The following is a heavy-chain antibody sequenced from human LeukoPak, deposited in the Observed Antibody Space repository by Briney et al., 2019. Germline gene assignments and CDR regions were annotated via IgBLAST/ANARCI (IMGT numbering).Heavy chain of an antibody. CDR2: IYYSGTT. J-gene: IGHJ4*02. CDR3: ARSYGSGSYYAQTYFDY. CDR1: GASISDSDFF. V-gene: IGHV4-39*07. D-gene: IGHD3-10*01. Sequence: SETLSLTCTVSGASISDSDFFWAWVRQPPGKGLEWIGNIYYSGTTYYNPSLKSRVSVSMDTSKKQFSLKLRSVTAADTAVYYCARSYGSGSYYAQTYFDYWGQGTLVTVSS.